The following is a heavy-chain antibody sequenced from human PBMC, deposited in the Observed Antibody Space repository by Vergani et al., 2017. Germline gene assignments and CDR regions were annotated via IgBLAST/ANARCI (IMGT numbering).Heavy chain of an antibody. CDR2: IYPGDSDT. Sequence: EVQLVQSGAEVKKPGESLKISCKGSGYSFTSYWIGWVRQMPGKGLEWMGIIYPGDSDTRYSPSFQGQVTISADKSISTAYLQWSSLKASDTAMYYCARSAICGVVINNWFDPWGQGTLVTVSS. CDR3: ARSAICGVVINNWFDP. CDR1: GYSFTSYW. J-gene: IGHJ5*02. D-gene: IGHD3-3*01. V-gene: IGHV5-51*01.